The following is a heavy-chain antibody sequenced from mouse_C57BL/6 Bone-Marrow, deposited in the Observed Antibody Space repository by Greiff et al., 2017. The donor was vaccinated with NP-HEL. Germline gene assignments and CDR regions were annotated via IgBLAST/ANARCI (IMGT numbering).Heavy chain of an antibody. D-gene: IGHD1-1*01. CDR3: ARQEVAPYYAMDY. J-gene: IGHJ4*01. Sequence: EVKLMESGGDLVKPGGSLKLSCAASGFTFSSYGMSWVRQTPDKRLEWVATISSGGSYTYYPDSVKGRFTISRDNAKNTLYLQMSSLKSEDTAMYYCARQEVAPYYAMDYWGQGTSVTVSS. V-gene: IGHV5-6*01. CDR2: ISSGGSYT. CDR1: GFTFSSYG.